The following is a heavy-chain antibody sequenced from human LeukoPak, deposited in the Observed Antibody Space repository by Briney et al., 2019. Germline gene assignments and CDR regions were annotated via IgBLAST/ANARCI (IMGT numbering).Heavy chain of an antibody. V-gene: IGHV1-18*01. Sequence: ASVKVSCKASGYTFTSYGISWVRQAPGQGLEWMGWISAYNGNTNYARKLQGRVTMTTDTSTSTAYMELRSLRSGDTAVYYCARGRYSGSYVDYWGQGTLVTVSS. D-gene: IGHD1-26*01. CDR1: GYTFTSYG. CDR2: ISAYNGNT. CDR3: ARGRYSGSYVDY. J-gene: IGHJ4*02.